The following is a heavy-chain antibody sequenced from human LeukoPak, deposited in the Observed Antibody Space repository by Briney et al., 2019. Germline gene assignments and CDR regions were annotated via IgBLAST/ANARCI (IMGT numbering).Heavy chain of an antibody. CDR1: GYTFTSYG. Sequence: ASVKVSCKASGYTFTSYGISWVRQAPGQGLEWMGWISAYNGNTNYAQKLQGRVTMTTDTSTTTAYMGLRGLRSDDTAVYYCARAEKPNWGNYYYYCMDVWGKGTTVTVSS. CDR3: ARAEKPNWGNYYYYCMDV. D-gene: IGHD7-27*01. CDR2: ISAYNGNT. J-gene: IGHJ6*03. V-gene: IGHV1-18*01.